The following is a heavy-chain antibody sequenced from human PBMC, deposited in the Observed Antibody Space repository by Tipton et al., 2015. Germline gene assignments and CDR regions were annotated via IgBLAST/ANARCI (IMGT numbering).Heavy chain of an antibody. CDR2: ITGDGHTT. D-gene: IGHD3-22*01. CDR1: GLSFNRYA. J-gene: IGHJ3*02. CDR3: ARETMIVDGFDI. Sequence: SLRLSCAAFGLSFNRYAMSWVRQAPGKGLEWVSTITGDGHTTYYPDSVRGRFTISRDNSKNTMYLQMNSLRAEDTAVYYCARETMIVDGFDIWGQGTMVTVSS. V-gene: IGHV3-23*01.